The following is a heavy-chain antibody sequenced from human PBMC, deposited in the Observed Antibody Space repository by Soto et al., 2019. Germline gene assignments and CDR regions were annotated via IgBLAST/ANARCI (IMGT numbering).Heavy chain of an antibody. J-gene: IGHJ5*02. CDR2: ISNDGSVK. D-gene: IGHD6-13*01. V-gene: IGHV3-30*18. CDR3: AKGSHIAAVGRNDL. CDR1: GFSITTYA. Sequence: QVQLVESGGGVVQPGRSLRLSCAASGFSITTYAMHWVRQAPGKGLEWVAVISNDGSVKYYGDAVKGRFSIFRDTSTNTVFLQMNSLRAEDTAVYYCAKGSHIAAVGRNDLWGQGTLVIVSS.